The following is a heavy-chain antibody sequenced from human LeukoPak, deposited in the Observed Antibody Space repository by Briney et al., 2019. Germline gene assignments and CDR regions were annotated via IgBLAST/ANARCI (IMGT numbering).Heavy chain of an antibody. CDR2: IDPNGRYT. D-gene: IGHD6-19*01. Sequence: GGSQRLLCAVSGFTLSKHDVHWVRQAPGKGLVSVSRIDPNGRYTSYADSVKGRFTISRDNAKNTLYLQMNTLGAEDTALYYCVRGSTDWKGMDYWGQGTTVTVSS. J-gene: IGHJ6*02. CDR1: GFTLSKHD. CDR3: VRGSTDWKGMDY. V-gene: IGHV3-74*01.